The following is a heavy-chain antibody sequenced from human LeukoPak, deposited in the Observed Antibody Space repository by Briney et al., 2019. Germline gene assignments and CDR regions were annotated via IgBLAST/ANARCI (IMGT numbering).Heavy chain of an antibody. V-gene: IGHV3-23*01. Sequence: GGSLRLSCAASGFTFSSYAMSWVRQAPGQGLEWVSAISAGSSTYYADSVKGRFTIPRDNSKNTLYLQMNSLRAEDTAVYYCAKGGSTSPNGINDYWGQGTLVTVSS. CDR2: ISAGSST. D-gene: IGHD2-2*01. J-gene: IGHJ4*02. CDR3: AKGGSTSPNGINDY. CDR1: GFTFSSYA.